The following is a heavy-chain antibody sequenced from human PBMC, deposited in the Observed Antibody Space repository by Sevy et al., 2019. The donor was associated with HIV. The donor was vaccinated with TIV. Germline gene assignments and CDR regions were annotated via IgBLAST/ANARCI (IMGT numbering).Heavy chain of an antibody. V-gene: IGHV1-3*04. Sequence: ASVKVSCKASGYTFTSYVMHWVRQAPGQRLQWMGWINTGNGDTKYSEKLQGRVTITRDTSASTAYMELSSLRSEDTAVYYCARDRGGSRDFDYWGQGTLVTVSS. CDR3: ARDRGGSRDFDY. CDR2: INTGNGDT. D-gene: IGHD3-16*01. CDR1: GYTFTSYV. J-gene: IGHJ4*02.